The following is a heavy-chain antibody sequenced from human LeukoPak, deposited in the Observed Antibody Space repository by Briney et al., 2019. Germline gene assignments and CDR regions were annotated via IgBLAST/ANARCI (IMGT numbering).Heavy chain of an antibody. V-gene: IGHV4-39*01. J-gene: IGHJ4*02. CDR3: ARQPSYSSSWFFDF. Sequence: PSETLSLTCTLSGGPISSRSYYWGWIRQPPGKGLEWIASIYYSGDTYSPSLRSRLTIDTSRNEFSLRVSSVTAADTAVYYCARQPSYSSSWFFDFWGQGTLVTVSS. CDR1: GGPISSRSYY. CDR2: IYYSGDT. D-gene: IGHD6-13*01.